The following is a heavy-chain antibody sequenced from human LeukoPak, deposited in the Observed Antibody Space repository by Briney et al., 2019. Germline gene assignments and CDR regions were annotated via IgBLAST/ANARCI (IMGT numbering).Heavy chain of an antibody. CDR3: ARAHNWKYGTFDY. J-gene: IGHJ4*02. CDR1: GFTFSSYG. D-gene: IGHD1-7*01. Sequence: GGSLRLSCAASGFTFSSYGMHWVRQAPGKGLEWVAVISYDGSNKYYADSVKGRFTISRDNSKNTLYLQMNSLRAEDTAVYYCARAHNWKYGTFDYWGQGTLVTVSS. CDR2: ISYDGSNK. V-gene: IGHV3-30*03.